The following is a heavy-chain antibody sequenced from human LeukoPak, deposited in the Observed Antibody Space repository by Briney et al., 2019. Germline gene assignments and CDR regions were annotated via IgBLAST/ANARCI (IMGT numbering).Heavy chain of an antibody. J-gene: IGHJ4*02. CDR3: ARDGSSGWIGLFDY. D-gene: IGHD6-19*01. CDR1: GFTFSSYG. V-gene: IGHV3-33*01. CDR2: IWYDGSNK. Sequence: GRSLRLSCAASGFTFSSYGMHWVRQAPGKGLKWVAVIWYDGSNKYYADSVKGRFTISRDNSKNTLYLQMNSLRAEDTAVYYCARDGSSGWIGLFDYWGQGTLVTVSS.